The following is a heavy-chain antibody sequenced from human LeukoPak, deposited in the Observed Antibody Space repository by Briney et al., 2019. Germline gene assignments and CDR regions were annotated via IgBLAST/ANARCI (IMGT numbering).Heavy chain of an antibody. D-gene: IGHD3-9*01. CDR1: GFTFSSYA. CDR3: AAGGGLRYFEN. Sequence: PGGSLRLSCAASGFTFSSYAMHWVRQAPGKGLEWAAVISYDGSNKYYADSVKGRFTISRDNSKNTLYLQMNSLRAEDTAVYYCAAGGGLRYFENWGQGTLVTVSS. J-gene: IGHJ4*02. CDR2: ISYDGSNK. V-gene: IGHV3-30-3*01.